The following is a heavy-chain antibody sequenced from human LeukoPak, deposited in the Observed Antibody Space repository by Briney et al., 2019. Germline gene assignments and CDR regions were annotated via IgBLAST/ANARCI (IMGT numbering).Heavy chain of an antibody. CDR2: ISYDGSNK. CDR3: ARVDCGGDCYIYYYGMDV. D-gene: IGHD2-21*02. V-gene: IGHV3-30-3*01. J-gene: IGHJ6*02. Sequence: SGGSLRLSCAASGFTFSSYAMHWVRQAPGKGLEWVAVISYDGSNKYYADSVKGRFTISRDNSKNTLYLQMNSLRAEDTAVYYCARVDCGGDCYIYYYGMDVWGQGTTVTVSS. CDR1: GFTFSSYA.